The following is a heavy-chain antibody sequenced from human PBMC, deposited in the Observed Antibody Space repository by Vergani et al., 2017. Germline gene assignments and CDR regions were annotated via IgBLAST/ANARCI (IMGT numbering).Heavy chain of an antibody. CDR1: GFTFSRYA. V-gene: IGHV3-30-3*01. D-gene: IGHD2-15*01. Sequence: QVQLVESGGGVVQPGRSLRLSCAASGFTFSRYAMHWVRQAPGKGLEWVALISSDGGNKYYADSVQGRFTISRDNSKNTVYLQMNSLRAEDTAVYYCARERDIVAHPMDVWGKGP. J-gene: IGHJ6*03. CDR3: ARERDIVAHPMDV. CDR2: ISSDGGNK.